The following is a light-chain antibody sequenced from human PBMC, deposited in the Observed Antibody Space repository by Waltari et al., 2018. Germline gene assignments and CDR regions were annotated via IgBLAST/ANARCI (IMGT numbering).Light chain of an antibody. CDR1: SSNIGRNY. CDR3: AAWDDSLSGVV. CDR2: RNN. V-gene: IGLV1-47*01. J-gene: IGLJ2*01. Sequence: QSVLTQPPSASGTPGQRVTISCSGSSSNIGRNYVYWYQQLPGTAPKLLIYRNNQRPSGVPDRFSGSKSGTSASLAISGLRSEAEADYYCAAWDDSLSGVVFGGGTKLTVL.